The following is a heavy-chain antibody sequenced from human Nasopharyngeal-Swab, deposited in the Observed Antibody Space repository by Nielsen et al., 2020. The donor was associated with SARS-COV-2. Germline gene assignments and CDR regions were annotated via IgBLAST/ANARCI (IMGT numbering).Heavy chain of an antibody. CDR3: ASGSMIAFGGITGKFDY. J-gene: IGHJ4*02. Sequence: ASVQVSCRASGYTFIGYYIHWVRQAPGQGLEWLGWIDPNNGATKYAQTFQGRISVTRDTSFSTAYMELSGLRSDDTAVYYCASGSMIAFGGITGKFDYWGQGTLVIVSP. D-gene: IGHD3-16*01. CDR1: GYTFIGYY. CDR2: IDPNNGAT. V-gene: IGHV1-2*02.